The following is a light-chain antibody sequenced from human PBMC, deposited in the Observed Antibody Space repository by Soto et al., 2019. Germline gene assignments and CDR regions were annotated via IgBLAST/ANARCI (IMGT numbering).Light chain of an antibody. CDR1: SSNIGSNT. CDR3: AAWDDRLDVYV. CDR2: STS. Sequence: QSVLTQPSSASGTPGQIVAISCSGRSSNIGSNTVTWYQQLPGTAPKLLIYSTSQRSSGVPGRFSGSKSGASASLSISGLQSEDEADYYCAAWDDRLDVYVFGTGTKVTVL. V-gene: IGLV1-44*01. J-gene: IGLJ1*01.